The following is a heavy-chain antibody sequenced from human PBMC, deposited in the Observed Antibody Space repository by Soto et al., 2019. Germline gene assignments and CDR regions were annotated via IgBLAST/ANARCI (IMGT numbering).Heavy chain of an antibody. CDR3: AKVRYSSPIGYYYGMDV. D-gene: IGHD6-19*01. Sequence: SVKVSCKASRVAFSKFIVTWVRQAPGLGLEWVGGIIPIFGTANYAQKFQGRVTITADESTSTSYMEVNNLRSEDTAVYHCAKVRYSSPIGYYYGMDVWGQGTTVTVSS. CDR1: RVAFSKFI. CDR2: IIPIFGTA. J-gene: IGHJ6*02. V-gene: IGHV1-69*13.